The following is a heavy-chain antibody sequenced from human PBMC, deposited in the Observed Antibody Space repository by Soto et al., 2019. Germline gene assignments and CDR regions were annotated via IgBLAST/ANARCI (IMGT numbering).Heavy chain of an antibody. CDR1: GGSISSYY. CDR3: ARGSSSNVLRYFDWLLGYYFDY. V-gene: IGHV4-59*01. Sequence: SETLSLTCTVSGGSISSYYWSWIRQPPGKGLEWIGYIYYSGSTNYNPSLKSRVTISVDTSKNQFSLKLSSVTAADTAVYYCARGSSSNVLRYFDWLLGYYFDYWGQGTLVTVSS. D-gene: IGHD3-9*01. J-gene: IGHJ4*02. CDR2: IYYSGST.